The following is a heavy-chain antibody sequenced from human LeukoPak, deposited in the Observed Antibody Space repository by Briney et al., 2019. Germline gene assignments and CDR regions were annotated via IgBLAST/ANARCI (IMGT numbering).Heavy chain of an antibody. D-gene: IGHD3-9*01. V-gene: IGHV4-38-2*01. Sequence: SETLSLTCAVSGYSISSGYYWGWIRQPPGKGLEWIGSIYHSGSTYYNPSLKSRVTISVDTSKNQFYLKLSSVTAADTAVYYCALGSDILTGYNWFDPWGQGTLVTVSS. CDR1: GYSISSGYY. CDR3: ALGSDILTGYNWFDP. J-gene: IGHJ5*02. CDR2: IYHSGST.